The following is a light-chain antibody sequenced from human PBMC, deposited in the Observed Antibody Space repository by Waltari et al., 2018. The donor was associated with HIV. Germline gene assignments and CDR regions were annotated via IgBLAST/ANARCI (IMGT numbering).Light chain of an antibody. V-gene: IGKV1-39*01. CDR2: ATS. Sequence: DIQMTQSPFSLSASVGDRVTITCRASQNINNNVNWYQQKPGKAPKVLIYATSTLQSGVPSRFSGSGSGTYYTLTLSSLQPEDFATYYCQQSFHTLTFGGGTKVEI. CDR1: QNINNN. J-gene: IGKJ4*01. CDR3: QQSFHTLT.